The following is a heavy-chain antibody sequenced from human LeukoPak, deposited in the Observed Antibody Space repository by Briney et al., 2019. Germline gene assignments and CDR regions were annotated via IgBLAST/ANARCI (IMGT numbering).Heavy chain of an antibody. D-gene: IGHD1/OR15-1a*01. V-gene: IGHV3-23*01. J-gene: IGHJ3*02. CDR1: GFAFSTYA. Sequence: PGGSLRLSCAASGFAFSTYAMHWVRQAPGKGLEWVSAISSSGGTTYYADSVKGQFTISRANSKNTLFLQMNSLRAEDTAVYYCAKKQSGAAFDAFDIWGQGTMVTVSS. CDR3: AKKQSGAAFDAFDI. CDR2: ISSSGGTT.